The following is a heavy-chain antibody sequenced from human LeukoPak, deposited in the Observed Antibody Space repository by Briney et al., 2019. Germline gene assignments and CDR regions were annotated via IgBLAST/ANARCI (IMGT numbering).Heavy chain of an antibody. V-gene: IGHV3-30*02. CDR3: AKDIHITMIGVGFDY. J-gene: IGHJ4*02. D-gene: IGHD3-22*01. CDR2: TRYDGSNK. Sequence: PGGSLRLSCAASGFTFSSYGMHWVRQAPGKGLDWVAFTRYDGSNKYYADSVKGRFTISRDNAKNSLYLQMNSLRAEDMALYYCAKDIHITMIGVGFDYWGQGTLVTVSS. CDR1: GFTFSSYG.